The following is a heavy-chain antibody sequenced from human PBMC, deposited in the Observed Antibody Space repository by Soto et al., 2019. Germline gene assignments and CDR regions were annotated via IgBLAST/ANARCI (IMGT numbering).Heavy chain of an antibody. CDR1: GFTFSSYS. D-gene: IGHD4-4*01. Sequence: GGSLRLSCAASGFTFSSYSMNWVRQAPGKGLEWVSYISSSSSTIYYADSVKGRFTISRDNAKNSLYLQMNSLRAEDTAVYYCAREPVTTVLGDDAFDIWGQGTMVTVSS. J-gene: IGHJ3*02. CDR3: AREPVTTVLGDDAFDI. V-gene: IGHV3-48*01. CDR2: ISSSSSTI.